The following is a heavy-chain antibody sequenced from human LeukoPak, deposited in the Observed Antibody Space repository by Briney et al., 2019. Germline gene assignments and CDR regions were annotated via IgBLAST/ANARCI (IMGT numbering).Heavy chain of an antibody. CDR2: IYYSGTT. D-gene: IGHD2-15*01. V-gene: IGHV4-59*08. CDR1: GGSISNYY. Sequence: SETLSLTCTVSGGSISNYYWNWIRQPPGKGLELIGYIYYSGTTNYNPSLKSRVTMSVDTSKNQFSLKLSSVTAADTAVYYCARHIVVVVAATLRWYFDLWGRGTLVTVSS. CDR3: ARHIVVVVAATLRWYFDL. J-gene: IGHJ2*01.